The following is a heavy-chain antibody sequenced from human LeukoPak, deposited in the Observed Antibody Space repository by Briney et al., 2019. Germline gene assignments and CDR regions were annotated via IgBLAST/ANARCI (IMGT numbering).Heavy chain of an antibody. D-gene: IGHD4-17*01. CDR3: ARVPTTVTTGCGY. CDR1: GYIFTSYA. J-gene: IGHJ4*02. V-gene: IGHV1-3*04. Sequence: ASVKVSCKASGYIFTSYAMHWVRQAPGQRLEWMGWIDTGNGNTKYSQKFQGRDTITRDTSASTAYMELSSLRSEDTAVYYCARVPTTVTTGCGYWGQGTLVTVSS. CDR2: IDTGNGNT.